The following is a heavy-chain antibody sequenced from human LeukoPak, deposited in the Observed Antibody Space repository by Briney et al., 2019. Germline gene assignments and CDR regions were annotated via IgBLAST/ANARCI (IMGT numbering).Heavy chain of an antibody. J-gene: IGHJ4*02. D-gene: IGHD5-12*01. V-gene: IGHV3-48*03. CDR3: ARGPSGYHNT. CDR1: GFTFSNYD. Sequence: PGGSLRLSCAASGFTFSNYDMNWVHQAPGKGLEWVSYISSSGSTIYYADSVKGRFTISRDNSKNTLYLQMNSLRAEDTAVYYCARGPSGYHNTGGQGTLVTVSS. CDR2: ISSSGSTI.